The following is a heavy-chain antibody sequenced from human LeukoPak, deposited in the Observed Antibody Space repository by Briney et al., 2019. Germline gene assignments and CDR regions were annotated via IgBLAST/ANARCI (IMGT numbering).Heavy chain of an antibody. V-gene: IGHV4-4*02. CDR2: VHLNGRT. CDR3: AREGGFYRPLDY. J-gene: IGHJ4*02. CDR1: GGSISTTNW. Sequence: SETLSLTCDVSGGSISTTNWWTWVRQPPGGGLEWIGEVHLNGRTHYSPSLESRVTMSVDMSENHVSLQLTSATAADSAVYYSAREGGFYRPLDYSGPGTLVIVSA. D-gene: IGHD6-25*01.